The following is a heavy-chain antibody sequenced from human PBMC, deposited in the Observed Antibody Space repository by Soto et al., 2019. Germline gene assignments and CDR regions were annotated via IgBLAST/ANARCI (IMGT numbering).Heavy chain of an antibody. CDR3: ARPYYGDYVGAFDI. V-gene: IGHV3-7*01. CDR1: GFTFSSYW. D-gene: IGHD4-17*01. J-gene: IGHJ3*02. Sequence: EVQLVESGGGLVQPGGSLRLSCAASGFTFSSYWMSWVRQAPGKGLEWVANIKQDGSEKYYVDSVKGRFTISRDNAKNSLYLQMNSLRAEDTAVYYRARPYYGDYVGAFDIWGQGTMVTVSS. CDR2: IKQDGSEK.